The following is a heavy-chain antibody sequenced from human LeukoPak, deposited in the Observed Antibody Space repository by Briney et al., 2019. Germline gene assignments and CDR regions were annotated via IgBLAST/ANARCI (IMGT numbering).Heavy chain of an antibody. J-gene: IGHJ4*02. CDR3: ARGVPYDSWSGPHYSDY. V-gene: IGHV3-7*01. D-gene: IGHD3-3*01. Sequence: GGSLRLSCAASRFTLSTYWMSWVRQAPGKGLEWVAHIQQDGSQEYYVDSVKGRFTSSRDSATNSLYLQMNRLRAEDTAVYYCARGVPYDSWSGPHYSDYWGQGTLVTVSS. CDR2: IQQDGSQE. CDR1: RFTLSTYW.